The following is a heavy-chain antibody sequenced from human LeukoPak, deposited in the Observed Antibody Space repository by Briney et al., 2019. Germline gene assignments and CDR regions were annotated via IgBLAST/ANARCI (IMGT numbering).Heavy chain of an antibody. CDR3: ARKYDSSGNYRDAFDI. CDR2: IYYSGST. V-gene: IGHV4-59*01. J-gene: IGHJ3*02. CDR1: GGSISSYY. D-gene: IGHD3-22*01. Sequence: SETLSLTCTVSGGSISSYYWSWIRQPPGKGLEWIGYIYYSGSTNYNPSLKSRVTISVDTSKNQFSLKLSSVTAADTAVYYCARKYDSSGNYRDAFDIWGQGTMVTVSS.